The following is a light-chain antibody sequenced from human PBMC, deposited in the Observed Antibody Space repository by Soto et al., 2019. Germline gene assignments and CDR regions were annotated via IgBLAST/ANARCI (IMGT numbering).Light chain of an antibody. V-gene: IGKV2-30*01. CDR1: QSLVYSDGNTY. CDR2: KVS. Sequence: DVVMTQSPLSLPVTLGQPASISCRSSQSLVYSDGNTYLNWFQQRPGQSPRRLIYKVSNRDSGVPDRFSGSGEGTDFTLKISRVEAEDVGIYYCMQGTHWPLTFGGGTKVEIK. CDR3: MQGTHWPLT. J-gene: IGKJ4*01.